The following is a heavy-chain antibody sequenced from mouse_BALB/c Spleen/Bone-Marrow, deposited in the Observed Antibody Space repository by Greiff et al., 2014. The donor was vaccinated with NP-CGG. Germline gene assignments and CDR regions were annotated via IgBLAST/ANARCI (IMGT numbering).Heavy chain of an antibody. CDR2: ISSYSGNT. Sequence: VQLQQSGPELVRPGVSVKISCKGFGYTFTGYAIHWVKQSHAKTLEWIGVISSYSGNTNYNHKLKGRATMTVDKSSSTAYMELARLTSEDSAIYYCASTAGTQYDYFAYWGQGTTLTVSS. CDR3: ASTAGTQYDYFAY. V-gene: IGHV1-67*01. CDR1: GYTFTGYA. D-gene: IGHD1-2*01. J-gene: IGHJ2*01.